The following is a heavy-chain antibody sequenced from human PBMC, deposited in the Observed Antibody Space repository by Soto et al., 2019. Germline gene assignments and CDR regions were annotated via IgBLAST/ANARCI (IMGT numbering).Heavy chain of an antibody. CDR2: INHSGST. J-gene: IGHJ4*02. V-gene: IGHV4-34*01. CDR1: GGSFSGYY. Sequence: PSETLSLTCAVYGGSFSGYYWSWIRQPPGKGLEWIGEINHSGSTNYNPSLRSRVTISVDTSKNQFSLKLSSVTAADTAVYHCARVARGYSGYDCFDYWGQGTLVTVSS. D-gene: IGHD5-12*01. CDR3: ARVARGYSGYDCFDY.